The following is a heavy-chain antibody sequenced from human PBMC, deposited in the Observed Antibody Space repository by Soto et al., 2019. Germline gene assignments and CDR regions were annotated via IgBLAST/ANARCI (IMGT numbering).Heavy chain of an antibody. J-gene: IGHJ4*02. CDR2: IYYSGST. D-gene: IGHD2-15*01. CDR1: CGSISSSSYY. Sequence: ASETLSVTCTVSCGSISSSSYYWGWIRQPPGKGLEWIGSIYYSGSTYYNPSLKSRVTISVDTSKNQFSLKLSSVTAADTAVYYCARLADHDYWGQGTLVTVSS. V-gene: IGHV4-39*01. CDR3: ARLADHDY.